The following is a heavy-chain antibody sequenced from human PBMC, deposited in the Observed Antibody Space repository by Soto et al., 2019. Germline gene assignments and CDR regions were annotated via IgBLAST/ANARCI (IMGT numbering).Heavy chain of an antibody. CDR2: IKQDGSEK. V-gene: IGHV3-7*01. J-gene: IGHJ6*03. Sequence: GGSLRLSCAASGFTFSSYWMSWVRQAPGKGLEWVANIKQDGSEKYYVDSVKGRFTISRDNAKNSLYLQMNSLRAEDTAVYYCARGSADYYYYMDVWGKGTTVTVSS. CDR3: ARGSADYYYYMDV. CDR1: GFTFSSYW.